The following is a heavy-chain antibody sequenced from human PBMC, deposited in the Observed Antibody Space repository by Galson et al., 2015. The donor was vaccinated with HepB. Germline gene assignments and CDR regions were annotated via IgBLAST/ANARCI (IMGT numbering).Heavy chain of an antibody. J-gene: IGHJ3*01. D-gene: IGHD3-10*01. CDR1: GYSINSGGYY. V-gene: IGHV4-39*01. CDR2: MYHSGAA. CDR3: ARHRGNYGFFESDV. Sequence: SETLSLTCTVSGYSINSGGYYWGWIRQPPEKGLEWIGTMYHSGAAYYNPSLKSRVTMSVDASRNQFSLKLTSVTAADRAVYYCARHRGNYGFFESDVWGQGTMVTVSS.